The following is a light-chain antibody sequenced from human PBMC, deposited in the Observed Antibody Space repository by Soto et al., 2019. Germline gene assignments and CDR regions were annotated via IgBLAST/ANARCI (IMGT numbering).Light chain of an antibody. J-gene: IGKJ1*01. CDR3: QQYNSYPWT. V-gene: IGKV1-5*03. CDR1: QSISSW. CDR2: KAS. Sequence: DIQMTPSPSTLSASVEDRVTITSRASQSISSWLAWYQQKPGKAPKILIYKASTLESGVPSRFSGSGSGTEFTLTVSSLLPDDFATYYCQQYNSYPWTFGQGTK.